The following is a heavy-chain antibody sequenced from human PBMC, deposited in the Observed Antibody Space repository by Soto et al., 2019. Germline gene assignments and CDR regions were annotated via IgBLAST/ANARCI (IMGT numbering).Heavy chain of an antibody. D-gene: IGHD3-3*01. V-gene: IGHV4-31*03. CDR3: ARDNSQYYDFWSGSANWFDP. J-gene: IGHJ5*02. CDR1: GGSISSGGYY. CDR2: IYYSGST. Sequence: PSETLSLTCTVSGGSISSGGYYWSWIRQHPGKGLEWIGYIYYSGSTYYNPSLKSRVTISVDTSKNQFSLKLSSVTAADTAVYYCARDNSQYYDFWSGSANWFDPWGQGTLVTVSS.